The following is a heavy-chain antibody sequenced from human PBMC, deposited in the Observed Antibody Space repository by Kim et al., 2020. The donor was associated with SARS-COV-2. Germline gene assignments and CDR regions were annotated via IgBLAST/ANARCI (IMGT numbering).Heavy chain of an antibody. Sequence: GGSLRLSCAASGFTFRDYYMSWIRQAPGKGLAWVSYISSSSSYTNYADSVKGRFTISRDNAKNSLYLQMNSLRAEDTAVYYCARGGVLRYFDWLFFTYWGQGTLVTVSS. D-gene: IGHD3-9*01. CDR2: ISSSSSYT. CDR3: ARGGVLRYFDWLFFTY. CDR1: GFTFRDYY. V-gene: IGHV3-11*06. J-gene: IGHJ4*02.